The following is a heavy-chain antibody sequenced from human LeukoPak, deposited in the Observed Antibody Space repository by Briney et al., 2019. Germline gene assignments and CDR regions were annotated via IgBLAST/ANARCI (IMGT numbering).Heavy chain of an antibody. D-gene: IGHD4/OR15-4a*01. J-gene: IGHJ6*02. CDR2: MYSGGGT. CDR3: ARGTRPMVNYYYFYGLDV. CDR1: GFTVSSNY. V-gene: IGHV3-66*02. Sequence: PGESLRLSCAASGFTVSSNYMNWVRQAPGKGLEWLSVMYSGGGTYYADSVKGRFTISRDNSENTLYLQTNNLTPEDTAVYYCARGTRPMVNYYYFYGLDVWGQGTTVTVSS.